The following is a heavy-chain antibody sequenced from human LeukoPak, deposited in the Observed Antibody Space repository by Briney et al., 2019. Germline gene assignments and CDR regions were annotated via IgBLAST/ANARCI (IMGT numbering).Heavy chain of an antibody. J-gene: IGHJ4*02. CDR1: GFTFSSYAFSNYA. Sequence: GGSLRLSCAASGFTFSSYAFSNYAMHWVRQAPGKGLEWVAVISYDGSNKYYADFLKGRFTISRDNSKNTLYLQMDSLRAEDTAIYYCARDSYYYDSSGYYLHFDYWGQGTLVTVSS. V-gene: IGHV3-30*04. D-gene: IGHD3-22*01. CDR3: ARDSYYYDSSGYYLHFDY. CDR2: ISYDGSNK.